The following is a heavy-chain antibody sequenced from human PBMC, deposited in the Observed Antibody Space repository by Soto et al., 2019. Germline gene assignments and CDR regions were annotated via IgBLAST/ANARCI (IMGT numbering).Heavy chain of an antibody. CDR3: ARDGPYYYASRMDV. D-gene: IGHD3-10*01. V-gene: IGHV3-53*04. Sequence: EVQLVESGGGLVQPWGSLRLSCVASGIPVSSDYMTWFRQAPGKGLEWVSVLHSGGDTYYANSVKGRFTISRHDSTNTLCLQMNSLTAEDTAVYYCARDGPYYYASRMDVWGQGTTVTVSS. CDR2: LHSGGDT. CDR1: GIPVSSDY. J-gene: IGHJ6*02.